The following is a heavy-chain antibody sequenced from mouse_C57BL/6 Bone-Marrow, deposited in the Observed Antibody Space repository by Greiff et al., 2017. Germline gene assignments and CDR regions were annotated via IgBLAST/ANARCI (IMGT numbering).Heavy chain of an antibody. CDR1: GYSFTGYY. D-gene: IGHD1-1*01. CDR2: INPSTGGT. Sequence: EVKLQQSGPELVKPGASVKISCKASGYSFTGYYMHWVKQSSEKSLEWIGEINPSTGGTSYNQKFKGKATLTVDKSSSTAYMQLKSLTSEDSAVYYCARYYYGSSYLAWFAYWGQGTLVTVSA. J-gene: IGHJ3*01. CDR3: ARYYYGSSYLAWFAY. V-gene: IGHV1-43*01.